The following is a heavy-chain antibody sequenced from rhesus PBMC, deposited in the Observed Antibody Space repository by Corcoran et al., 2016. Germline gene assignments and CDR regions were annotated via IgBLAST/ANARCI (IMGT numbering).Heavy chain of an antibody. D-gene: IGHD6-25*01. CDR1: GGSISSNY. J-gene: IGHJ4*01. CDR3: ASSPSGSWDYFDH. CDR2: IRSGGST. V-gene: IGHV4-160*01. Sequence: QVQLQQWGEGLVKPSETLSLTCAVYGGSISSNYWSWIRQPPGKGLQWIGRIRSGGSTNYNPSLKGRVTLSIDASKNQFSLKLSSVTAADTAVYYCASSPSGSWDYFDHWGQGVLVTVSS.